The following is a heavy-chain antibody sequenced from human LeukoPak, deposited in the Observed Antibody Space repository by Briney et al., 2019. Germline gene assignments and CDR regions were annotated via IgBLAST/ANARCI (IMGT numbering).Heavy chain of an antibody. J-gene: IGHJ6*02. V-gene: IGHV3-48*03. Sequence: QSGGSLRLSCAASGFTFSTYAMNWVRQAPGKGLEWASYITNNGSTIYYADSVKGRFTISRDKAENSLYLQMNSLRAEDTAIYYCARDQWLAYYYHGMDVWGQGTTVTVSS. CDR2: ITNNGSTI. CDR1: GFTFSTYA. CDR3: ARDQWLAYYYHGMDV. D-gene: IGHD6-19*01.